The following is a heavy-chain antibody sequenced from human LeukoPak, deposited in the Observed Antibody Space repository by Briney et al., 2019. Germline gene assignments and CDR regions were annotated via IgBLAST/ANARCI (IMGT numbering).Heavy chain of an antibody. J-gene: IGHJ4*02. Sequence: PSETLSLTCAVYGGSFSGYYWSWIRQPPGKGPEWIGEINHSGSTNYNPSLKSRVTISVDTSKNQFSLKLSSVTAADTAVYYCARGQVTDIWGQGTLVTVSS. V-gene: IGHV4-34*01. CDR2: INHSGST. CDR3: ARGQVTDI. CDR1: GGSFSGYY. D-gene: IGHD2-15*01.